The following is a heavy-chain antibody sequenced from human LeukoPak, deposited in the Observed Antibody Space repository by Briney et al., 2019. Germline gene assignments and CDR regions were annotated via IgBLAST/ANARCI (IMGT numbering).Heavy chain of an antibody. CDR3: ARGDGPTKGIAVAGTGGY. J-gene: IGHJ4*02. CDR2: INPSGGRT. CDR1: GGTFSSYA. D-gene: IGHD6-19*01. Sequence: ASVKVSCKASGGTFSSYAISWVRQAPGQGIGWMGIINPSGGRTSYAQKFQGRVTMTRNTSISTAYMKLSSLRSEDTAVYYSARGDGPTKGIAVAGTGGYWGQGTLVTVSS. V-gene: IGHV1-8*02.